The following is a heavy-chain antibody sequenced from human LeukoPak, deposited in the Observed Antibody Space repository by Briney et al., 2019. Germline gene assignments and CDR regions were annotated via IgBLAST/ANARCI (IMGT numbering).Heavy chain of an antibody. D-gene: IGHD3-10*01. J-gene: IGHJ4*02. Sequence: NTGYAQKFQGRVTMTRNTSISTAYMELSSLRSEDTAVYYCARAKTAPTMVRGVIQYYFDYWGQGTLVTVSS. CDR2: NT. CDR3: ARAKTAPTMVRGVIQYYFDY. V-gene: IGHV1-8*01.